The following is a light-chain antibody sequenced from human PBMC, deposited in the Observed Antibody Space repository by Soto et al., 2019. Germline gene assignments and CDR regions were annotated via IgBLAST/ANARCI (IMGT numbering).Light chain of an antibody. CDR1: QSIDNNY. CDR2: GAS. J-gene: IGKJ1*01. V-gene: IGKV3-20*01. CDR3: QQYSRAPLT. Sequence: EIVLTHSPGTLSLSPGERATLSCRASQSIDNNYLAWYQQKPGQAPRLVIYGASTRATDIPDRFSASGSGTDFTLTISRLEPEDFAVYYGQQYSRAPLTFGQGTKVEI.